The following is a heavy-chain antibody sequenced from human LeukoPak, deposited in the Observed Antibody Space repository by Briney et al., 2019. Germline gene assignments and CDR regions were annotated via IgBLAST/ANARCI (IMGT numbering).Heavy chain of an antibody. D-gene: IGHD2-2*01. Sequence: TGGSLRLSCAASGFTFSSYAMSWVRQAPGKGLEWVSAISGGGGSTYYADSVKGRFTISRDNSKNTLYLQMNSLRAEDTAVYYCAKDRGHCSSTSCYFDYWGQGTLVTVSS. CDR1: GFTFSSYA. CDR2: ISGGGGST. J-gene: IGHJ4*02. CDR3: AKDRGHCSSTSCYFDY. V-gene: IGHV3-23*01.